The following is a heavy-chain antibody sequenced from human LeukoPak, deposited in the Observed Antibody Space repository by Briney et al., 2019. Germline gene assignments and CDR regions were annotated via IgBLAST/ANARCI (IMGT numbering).Heavy chain of an antibody. Sequence: GASVKVSCKASGYTFTSYDINWVRQATGQGLEWMGWMNPNSGNTGHAQKFQGRVTMTRNTSISTAYMELSSLRSEDTAVYYCARGFRYKIAAAGTPQGDYWGQGTLVTVSS. CDR3: ARGFRYKIAAAGTPQGDY. CDR2: MNPNSGNT. D-gene: IGHD6-13*01. V-gene: IGHV1-8*01. CDR1: GYTFTSYD. J-gene: IGHJ4*02.